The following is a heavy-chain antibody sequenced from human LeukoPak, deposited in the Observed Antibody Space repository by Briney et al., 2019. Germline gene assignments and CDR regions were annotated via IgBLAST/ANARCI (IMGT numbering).Heavy chain of an antibody. V-gene: IGHV4-39*01. CDR2: IYYSGST. Sequence: PSETLSLTCTVSGGSISSGGHYWGWIRQPPGKGLEWIGNIYYSGSTYYNPSLKSRVTISVDTSKNQFSLKLSSVTAADTAVYYCARHQKTVAGKFDPWGQGTLVTVSS. D-gene: IGHD6-19*01. CDR1: GGSISSGGHY. CDR3: ARHQKTVAGKFDP. J-gene: IGHJ5*02.